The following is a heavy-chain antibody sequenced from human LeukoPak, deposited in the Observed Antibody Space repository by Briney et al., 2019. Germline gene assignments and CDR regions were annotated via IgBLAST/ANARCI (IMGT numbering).Heavy chain of an antibody. CDR1: GYTFTGYY. CDR3: ARVPRLYYYYGMDV. Sequence: ASVKVSCKASGYTFTGYYMHWVRQAPGQGLEWMGWINPNSGGTNYAQKFQGRVTMTRDTPISTAYMELSRLRSDDTAVYYCARVPRLYYYYGMDVWGQGTTVTVSS. D-gene: IGHD4-11*01. V-gene: IGHV1-2*02. CDR2: INPNSGGT. J-gene: IGHJ6*02.